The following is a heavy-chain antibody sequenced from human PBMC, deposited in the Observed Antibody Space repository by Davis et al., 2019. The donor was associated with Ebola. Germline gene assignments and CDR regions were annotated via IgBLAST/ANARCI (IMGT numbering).Heavy chain of an antibody. CDR3: AKGGPSIYDFWSSYYSLFDY. D-gene: IGHD3-3*01. V-gene: IGHV3-21*04. Sequence: GESLKISCAASGFTFSSYSMNWVRQAPGKALAWVSSISGTSSYIHYADSVKGRFTISRDNAKNSLYLQMNSLRAEDTALYYCAKGGPSIYDFWSSYYSLFDYWGQGTLVTVSS. J-gene: IGHJ4*02. CDR1: GFTFSSYS. CDR2: ISGTSSYI.